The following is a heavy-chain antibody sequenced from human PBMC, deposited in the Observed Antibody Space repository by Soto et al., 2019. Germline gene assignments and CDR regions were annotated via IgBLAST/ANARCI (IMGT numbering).Heavy chain of an antibody. CDR1: GYTFTGYY. CDR3: ARSRNCSSTSCYVFDY. V-gene: IGHV1-2*04. Sequence: ASVKVSCKASGYTFTGYYMHWVRQAPGQGLEWMGWINPNSGGTNYAQKFQGWVTMTRDTSISTAYMELSRLRSDDTAVYYCARSRNCSSTSCYVFDYWGQGTLVTVSS. J-gene: IGHJ4*02. CDR2: INPNSGGT. D-gene: IGHD2-2*01.